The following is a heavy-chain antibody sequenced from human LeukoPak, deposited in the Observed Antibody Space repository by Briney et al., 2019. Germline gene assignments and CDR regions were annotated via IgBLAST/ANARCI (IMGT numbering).Heavy chain of an antibody. CDR1: GYTFTSYY. Sequence: ASVKVSCKASGYTFTSYYMHWVRQAPGQGLEWMGIINPRGGTTTYAQKFQGRVTMTRDTSTSTVYMELSSLRSEDTAMYYCARDSNGSFRFFDYWGQGTLVTVSS. CDR3: ARDSNGSFRFFDY. CDR2: INPRGGTT. D-gene: IGHD6-6*01. V-gene: IGHV1-46*01. J-gene: IGHJ4*02.